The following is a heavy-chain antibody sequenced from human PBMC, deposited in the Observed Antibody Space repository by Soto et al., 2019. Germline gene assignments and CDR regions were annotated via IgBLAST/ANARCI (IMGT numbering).Heavy chain of an antibody. CDR3: AKEGEHSSGWANFDY. CDR2: IYYNGTT. CDR1: GGSISSPNFY. V-gene: IGHV4-31*03. J-gene: IGHJ4*02. Sequence: PSETLSLTCTVSGGSISSPNFYWSWIRQHPGKGLEWIGHIYYNGTTYYNPTLKSRVSISVDTSKNQFSLKLSSVTAADTAVYYCAKEGEHSSGWANFDYWGQGTLVTVSS. D-gene: IGHD6-19*01.